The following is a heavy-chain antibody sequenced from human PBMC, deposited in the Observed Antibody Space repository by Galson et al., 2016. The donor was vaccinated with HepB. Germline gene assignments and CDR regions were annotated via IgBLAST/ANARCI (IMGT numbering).Heavy chain of an antibody. D-gene: IGHD1-26*01. CDR3: AKGGSYYPV. V-gene: IGHV3-30*18. CDR1: GFSFRTFA. CDR2: VSSDGSYK. Sequence: SLRLSCAASGFSFRTFAMHWVRQAPGKGLEWVALVSSDGSYKYYADSVKGRFTFSRDESKNTLFLQMNSLGVEDTAIYYCAKGGSYYPVWGQGTLVTVSS. J-gene: IGHJ4*02.